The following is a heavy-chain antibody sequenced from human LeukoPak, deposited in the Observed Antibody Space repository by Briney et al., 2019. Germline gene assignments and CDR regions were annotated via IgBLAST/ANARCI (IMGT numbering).Heavy chain of an antibody. D-gene: IGHD3-22*01. CDR3: AKDRRPTYYSDSSGYYFRDAFDI. CDR1: GFTFNNYA. J-gene: IGHJ3*02. CDR2: ISISGSST. V-gene: IGHV3-23*01. Sequence: GGSLRLSCAASGFTFNNYAMTWVRQAPGKGLEWVSGISISGSSTYYADSVKGRFTISRDNSKNTLYLQMNSLRAEDTAVYYCAKDRRPTYYSDSSGYYFRDAFDIWGQGTMVTVSS.